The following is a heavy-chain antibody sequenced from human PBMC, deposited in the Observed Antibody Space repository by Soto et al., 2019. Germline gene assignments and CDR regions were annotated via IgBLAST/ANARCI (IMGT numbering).Heavy chain of an antibody. D-gene: IGHD1-26*01. Sequence: XGSLRLSCAASGFSLRDYGMHWVRQAPGKGLEYVAAVSDDGSEQYYADSVRGRFTISRDNSKNTVYLQLDSLTTGDTAVYYCARDPTGGYFHYDYWGQGALVTVSS. CDR2: VSDDGSEQ. CDR3: ARDPTGGYFHYDY. CDR1: GFSLRDYG. V-gene: IGHV3-30*17. J-gene: IGHJ4*02.